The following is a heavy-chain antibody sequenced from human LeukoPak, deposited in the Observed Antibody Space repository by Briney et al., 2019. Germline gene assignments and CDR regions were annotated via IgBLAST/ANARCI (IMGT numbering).Heavy chain of an antibody. CDR3: ARRSTVAGRGRFDP. V-gene: IGHV4-39*01. CDR1: GGSISSGTYY. J-gene: IGHJ5*02. CDR2: VHYSGST. Sequence: SETLSLTCTVSGGSISSGTYYWGWIRQPPGKGLEWLGSVHYSGSTYDNPSLKSRVTISVDTSKNQFSLKLISVTAADTAVYYCARRSTVAGRGRFDPWGQGTLVTVSS. D-gene: IGHD6-19*01.